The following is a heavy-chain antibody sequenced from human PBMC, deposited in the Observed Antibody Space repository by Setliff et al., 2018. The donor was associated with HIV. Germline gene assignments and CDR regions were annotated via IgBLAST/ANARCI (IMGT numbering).Heavy chain of an antibody. V-gene: IGHV4-39*01. CDR3: ARGWGHDGFDF. D-gene: IGHD6-19*01. CDR1: GGSISSSDYY. CDR2: IYYTGRS. Sequence: SETLSLTCTVSGGSISSSDYYWGWIRQPPGKGLEWIGSIYYTGRSFHNPSLKSRITISVDTSKNQFSLKLNSVTAADTAVYYCARGWGHDGFDFWGQGTMVTVSS. J-gene: IGHJ3*01.